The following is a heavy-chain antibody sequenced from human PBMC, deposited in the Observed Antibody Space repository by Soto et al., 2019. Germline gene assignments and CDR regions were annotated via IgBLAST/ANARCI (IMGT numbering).Heavy chain of an antibody. CDR3: AKDAMGPFDWLLAGVGDSYYGMDV. V-gene: IGHV3-23*01. CDR1: GFTFSSYA. CDR2: ISGSGGST. Sequence: GGSLRLSCAASGFTFSSYAMSWVRQAPGKGLEWVSAISGSGGSTYYADSVKGRFTISRDNSKNTLYLQMNSLRAEDTAVYYCAKDAMGPFDWLLAGVGDSYYGMDVWGQGTTVTVSS. D-gene: IGHD3-9*01. J-gene: IGHJ6*02.